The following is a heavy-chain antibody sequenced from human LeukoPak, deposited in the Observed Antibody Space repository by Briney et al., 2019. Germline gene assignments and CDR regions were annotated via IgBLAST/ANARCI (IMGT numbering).Heavy chain of an antibody. CDR2: INQSGST. Sequence: SETLSLTCTVSGYSISSGYYWGWIRQPPGKGLEWIGEINQSGSTNYNPSLKSRVAISVDASKNQFSLKLSSVTAADTAVYYCAREKQTITMIVAYYFDYWGQGTLVTVSS. D-gene: IGHD3-22*01. V-gene: IGHV4-38-2*02. CDR1: GYSISSGYY. J-gene: IGHJ4*02. CDR3: AREKQTITMIVAYYFDY.